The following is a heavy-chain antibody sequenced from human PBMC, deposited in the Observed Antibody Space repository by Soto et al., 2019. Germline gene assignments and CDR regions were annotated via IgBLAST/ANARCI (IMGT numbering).Heavy chain of an antibody. J-gene: IGHJ3*02. D-gene: IGHD3-22*01. V-gene: IGHV2-70*04. Sequence: SGPTLVNPTQTLTLTCTFSGFSLSTSGMRVSWIRQPPGKALEWLARIDWDDDKFYSTSLKTRLTISKDTSKNQVVLTMTNMDPVDTATYYCARSPTYDSRGYYWGAFDIWGQGTMVTVSS. CDR2: IDWDDDK. CDR1: GFSLSTSGMR. CDR3: ARSPTYDSRGYYWGAFDI.